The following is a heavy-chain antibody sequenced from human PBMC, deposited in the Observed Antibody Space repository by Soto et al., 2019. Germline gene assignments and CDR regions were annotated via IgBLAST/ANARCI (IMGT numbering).Heavy chain of an antibody. Sequence: SETLSLTCAVPGYSISSGYYWGWIRQPPGKGLEWIGSIYHSGSTYYNPSLKSRVTISVDTSKNQFSLKLSSVTAADTAVYYCARGRSGYSYGKYWYFDLWGRGTLVTVSS. CDR1: GYSISSGYY. CDR3: ARGRSGYSYGKYWYFDL. D-gene: IGHD5-18*01. CDR2: IYHSGST. J-gene: IGHJ2*01. V-gene: IGHV4-38-2*01.